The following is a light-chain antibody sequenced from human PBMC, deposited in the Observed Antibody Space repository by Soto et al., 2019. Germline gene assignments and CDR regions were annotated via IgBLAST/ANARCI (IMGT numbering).Light chain of an antibody. V-gene: IGKV3-20*01. CDR3: QQYGSSPWT. J-gene: IGKJ1*01. CDR1: QTVSNSY. CDR2: GAS. Sequence: EIVLTQSPGTLSLSPGERATLSCRASQTVSNSYIAWYQQKPGQAHRLLIYGASSRATGIPDRFSGSGSGTDFTLTIIRLEPEDFAVYYCQQYGSSPWTFGPGTKVEIK.